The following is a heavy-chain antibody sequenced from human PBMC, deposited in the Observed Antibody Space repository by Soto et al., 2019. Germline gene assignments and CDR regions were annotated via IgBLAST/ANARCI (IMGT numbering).Heavy chain of an antibody. V-gene: IGHV1-8*01. D-gene: IGHD6-19*01. CDR2: MNPNSGNT. CDR1: GYTFTSYD. CDR3: AFHYSSGWYPIDY. Sequence: ASVKVSCAASGYTFTSYDINWVRQATGQGLEWMGWMNPNSGNTGYAQKFQGRVTMTRNTSISTAYMELSSLRSEDTAVYYCAFHYSSGWYPIDYWGQGTLVTVSS. J-gene: IGHJ4*02.